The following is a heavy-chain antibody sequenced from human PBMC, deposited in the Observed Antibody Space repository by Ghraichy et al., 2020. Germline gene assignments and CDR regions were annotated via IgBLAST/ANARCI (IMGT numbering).Heavy chain of an antibody. J-gene: IGHJ5*02. CDR1: GFTFSSYA. CDR3: AKDPRITMVRGVISPNWFDP. CDR2: ISGSGGST. V-gene: IGHV3-23*01. Sequence: GGSLRLSCAASGFTFSSYAMSWVRQAPGKGLEWVSAISGSGGSTYYADSVKGRFTISRDNSENTLYLQMNSLRAEDTAVYYCAKDPRITMVRGVISPNWFDPWGQGTLVTVSS. D-gene: IGHD3-10*01.